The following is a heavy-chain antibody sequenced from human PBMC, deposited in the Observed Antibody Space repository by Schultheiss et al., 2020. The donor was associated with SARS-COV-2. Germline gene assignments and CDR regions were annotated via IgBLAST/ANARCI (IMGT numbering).Heavy chain of an antibody. CDR1: GFTFSNAW. J-gene: IGHJ6*03. CDR3: ARAVVPAVLVAVLHLSMDV. CDR2: VKSKSDGGAA. D-gene: IGHD2-2*01. Sequence: GGSLRLSCAASGFTFSNAWMSWVRQAPGKGLEWVGRVKSKSDGGAADYAAPVQGRFTISRDNSKNTLYLQMNSLRAEDTAVYYCARAVVPAVLVAVLHLSMDVWGKGTTVTVSS. V-gene: IGHV3-15*01.